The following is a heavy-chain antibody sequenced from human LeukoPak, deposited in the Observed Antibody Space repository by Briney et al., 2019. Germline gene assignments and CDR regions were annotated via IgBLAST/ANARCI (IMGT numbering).Heavy chain of an antibody. D-gene: IGHD6-19*01. CDR3: ATSISVAGQEFDY. Sequence: GSSVKVSCKASGGTFSSYAISWVRQAPGQGLEWMGRTSGYNGNTKYAQKFQGRVTMTTDTSTSTAYMELRSLRSDDTAVYYCATSISVAGQEFDYWGQGTLVTVSS. CDR1: GGTFSSYA. V-gene: IGHV1-18*01. CDR2: TSGYNGNT. J-gene: IGHJ4*02.